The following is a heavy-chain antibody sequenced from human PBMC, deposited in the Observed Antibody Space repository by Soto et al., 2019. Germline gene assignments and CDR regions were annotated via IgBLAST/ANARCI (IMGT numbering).Heavy chain of an antibody. J-gene: IGHJ6*02. CDR2: IYHSGST. D-gene: IGHD3-10*02. CDR1: GGSISSSNW. V-gene: IGHV4-4*02. CDR3: ASVRGGYYYAMDV. Sequence: QVQLQESGPGLVKPSGTLSLTCAVSGGSISSSNWWSWVRQPPGKGLEWIGEIYHSGSTNYNPSLTSRGARSVGKSKNQFSLKLSSVTAADTAVYYCASVRGGYYYAMDVWGQGTTVTVSS.